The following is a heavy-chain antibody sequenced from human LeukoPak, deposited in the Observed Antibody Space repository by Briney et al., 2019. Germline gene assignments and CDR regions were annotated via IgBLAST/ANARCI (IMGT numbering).Heavy chain of an antibody. CDR2: INPNSGGT. D-gene: IGHD3-16*02. CDR3: ARDVQYRL. Sequence: VASVKVSCKASGYTFTGYYMHWVRQAPGQGLEWMGRINPNSGGTNYAQKFQGRVTITTDESTSTAYMELSSLRSEDTAVYYCARDVQYRLWGQGTLVTVSS. J-gene: IGHJ4*02. V-gene: IGHV1-2*06. CDR1: GYTFTGYY.